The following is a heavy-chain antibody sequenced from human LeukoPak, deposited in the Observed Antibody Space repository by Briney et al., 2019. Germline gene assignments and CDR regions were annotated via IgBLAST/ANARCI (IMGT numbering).Heavy chain of an antibody. CDR3: ARDCSGGSCYGAFDI. CDR1: GGSVSSSSYY. CDR2: IYYSGST. Sequence: SSETLSLTCTVSGGSVSSSSYYWSWIRQPPGKGLEWIGYIYYSGSTNYNPSLKSRVTISVDTSKNQFSLKLSSVTATDTAVYYCARDCSGGSCYGAFDIWGQGTMVTVSS. J-gene: IGHJ3*02. V-gene: IGHV4-61*01. D-gene: IGHD2-15*01.